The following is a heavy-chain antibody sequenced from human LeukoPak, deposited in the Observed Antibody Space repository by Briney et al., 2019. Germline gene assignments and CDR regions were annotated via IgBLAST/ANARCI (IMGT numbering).Heavy chain of an antibody. J-gene: IGHJ5*02. V-gene: IGHV4-38-2*02. CDR3: AGYYDILTGYWFDP. D-gene: IGHD3-9*01. Sequence: PSETLSLTCTVSGYPISSGYYWGWIRQPPGKGLEWIGSIYHSGSTYYNPSLKSRVTISVDTSKNQFSLKLSSVTAADTAVYYCAGYYDILTGYWFDPWGQGTLVTVSS. CDR2: IYHSGST. CDR1: GYPISSGYY.